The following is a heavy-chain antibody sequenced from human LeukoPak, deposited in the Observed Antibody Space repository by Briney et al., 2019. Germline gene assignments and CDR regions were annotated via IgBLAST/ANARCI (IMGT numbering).Heavy chain of an antibody. J-gene: IGHJ5*02. V-gene: IGHV4-39*01. Sequence: PSETLSLTCTVSGGSISSSSYYWGWIRQPRGKGREWIGIIYYSGSTYYNPSLKSRLTISVDTSKNQFSLKLSSVTATDTAVYYCARRGYCSSTSCYEYWFDPWGQGTLVTVSS. D-gene: IGHD2-2*01. CDR3: ARRGYCSSTSCYEYWFDP. CDR2: IYYSGST. CDR1: GGSISSSSYY.